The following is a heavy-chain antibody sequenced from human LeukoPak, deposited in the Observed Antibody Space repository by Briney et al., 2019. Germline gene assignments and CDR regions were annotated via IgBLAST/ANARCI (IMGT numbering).Heavy chain of an antibody. J-gene: IGHJ4*02. Sequence: PGGSLRLSCAASGFTFTDYWMSWVRQPPGKGLEWVANIKPDGRDTYYVDSVRGRFTISRDDARQSVYLQMNSLGVEDTAVYYCARDGIDYWGQGTLVTVSS. CDR2: IKPDGRDT. CDR1: GFTFTDYW. CDR3: ARDGIDY. V-gene: IGHV3-7*05.